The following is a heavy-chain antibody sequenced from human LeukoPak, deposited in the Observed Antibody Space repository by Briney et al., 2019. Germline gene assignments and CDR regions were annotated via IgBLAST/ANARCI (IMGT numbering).Heavy chain of an antibody. CDR1: GGSISSYY. Sequence: SETLSLTCTVSGGSISSYYWSWIRQPPGEGLEGIGYIYYSWSTNYNPSLKSRVTISVATSKNQFSLKLSSVTAADTAVYYCARELTGPPYYYDSSGYSWGQGTLVTVSS. D-gene: IGHD3-22*01. CDR2: IYYSWST. CDR3: ARELTGPPYYYDSSGYS. J-gene: IGHJ5*02. V-gene: IGHV4-59*12.